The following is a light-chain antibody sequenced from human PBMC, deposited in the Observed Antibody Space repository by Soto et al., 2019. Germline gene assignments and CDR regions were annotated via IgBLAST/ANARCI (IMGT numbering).Light chain of an antibody. CDR2: GAS. V-gene: IGKV3-15*01. CDR1: QSVSSN. J-gene: IGKJ1*01. Sequence: EIVMTQSPATLSVSPGERATLSCRASQSVSSNLAWYQQKPGQAPRLLIYGASTRATGIPARFSGSGSGTEFTITISSLQSEDFAVYYCQQYNNWHPLTFGQGTKVEIK. CDR3: QQYNNWHPLT.